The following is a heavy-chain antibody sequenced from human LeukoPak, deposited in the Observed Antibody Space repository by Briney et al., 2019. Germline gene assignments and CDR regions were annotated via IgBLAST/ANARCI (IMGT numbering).Heavy chain of an antibody. Sequence: ALVKVSCKASGYTFTSYGISWVRQAPGQGLEWMGWISAYNGNTNYAQKLQGRVTMTTDTSTSTAYMELRSLRSDDTAVYYCARDLPAVSWFDPWGQGTLVTVSS. V-gene: IGHV1-18*01. CDR3: ARDLPAVSWFDP. CDR2: ISAYNGNT. J-gene: IGHJ5*02. D-gene: IGHD2-15*01. CDR1: GYTFTSYG.